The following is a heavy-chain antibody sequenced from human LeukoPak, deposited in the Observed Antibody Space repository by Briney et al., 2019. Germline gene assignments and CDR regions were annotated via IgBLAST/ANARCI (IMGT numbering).Heavy chain of an antibody. Sequence: GGSLRLSCAASGFTFSSYSMNWVSQAPGKGLEWVSSISSSSSYIYYADSVKGRFTISRDNAKNSLYLQMNSLRAEDTAVYYCARWELWSQGNYYYYYGMDVWGQGTTVTVSS. V-gene: IGHV3-21*01. J-gene: IGHJ6*02. D-gene: IGHD1-26*01. CDR2: ISSSSSYI. CDR1: GFTFSSYS. CDR3: ARWELWSQGNYYYYYGMDV.